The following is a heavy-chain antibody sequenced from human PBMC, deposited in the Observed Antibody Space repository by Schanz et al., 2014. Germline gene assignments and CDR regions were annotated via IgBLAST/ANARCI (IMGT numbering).Heavy chain of an antibody. J-gene: IGHJ1*01. D-gene: IGHD2-2*01. CDR3: ARDTAQACSGNNCFECFQH. V-gene: IGHV3-9*01. CDR1: GFRFDDYA. CDR2: MSWDAGSL. Sequence: EVQLVESGGGLVQPGRSLRLSCVASGFRFDDYAMHWVRQAPGKGLEWVSGMSWDAGSLGYGDSVKGRFTISRDNAKNSPYLQMNSLRAEDTTLYYCARDTAQACSGNNCFECFQHWGQGALVTVSS.